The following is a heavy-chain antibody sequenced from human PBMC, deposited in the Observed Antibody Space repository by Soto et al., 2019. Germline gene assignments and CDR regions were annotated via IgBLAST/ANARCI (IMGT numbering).Heavy chain of an antibody. J-gene: IGHJ6*02. V-gene: IGHV1-69*01. Sequence: QVQLVQSGAEVKKPGSSVKVSCKASGGTFSSYAISWVRQAPGQGLEWMGGIIPIFGTANYAQKFQGRVTITADESTSTAYMELSRLRSEDTAVYYCARDGCSSTSCYTGYYYYYGMDVWGQGTTVTVSS. CDR1: GGTFSSYA. CDR3: ARDGCSSTSCYTGYYYYYGMDV. CDR2: IIPIFGTA. D-gene: IGHD2-2*02.